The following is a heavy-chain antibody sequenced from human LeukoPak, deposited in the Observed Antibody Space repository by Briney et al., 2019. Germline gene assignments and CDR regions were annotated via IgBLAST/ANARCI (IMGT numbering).Heavy chain of an antibody. J-gene: IGHJ4*02. CDR2: ISGSGGST. V-gene: IGHV3-23*01. CDR3: AKGAASEYYFDS. CDR1: GSTFSSYA. Sequence: GGSQRLSCAASGSTFSSYAMRWVRQAPGKGLERVSGISGSGGSTYYADSVKGRFTISRDNSKNTLYLQMNSLRAEDTAVYYCAKGAASEYYFDSWGQGTLVTVSS. D-gene: IGHD6-25*01.